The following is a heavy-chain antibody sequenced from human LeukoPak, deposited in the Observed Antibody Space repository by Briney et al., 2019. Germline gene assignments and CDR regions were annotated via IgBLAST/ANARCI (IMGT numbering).Heavy chain of an antibody. V-gene: IGHV4-39*07. D-gene: IGHD3-10*01. CDR1: GGSISSTSYY. CDR2: IYYSGST. J-gene: IGHJ4*02. Sequence: SETLSLTCTVSGGSISSTSYYWGWIRQPPGKGLEWIGSIYYSGSTCYNPSLKSRVTMSGDTSKNQFSLKLSSVTAADTAVFYCVRVRYYGSGTNHYFDYWGQGTLVTVSS. CDR3: VRVRYYGSGTNHYFDY.